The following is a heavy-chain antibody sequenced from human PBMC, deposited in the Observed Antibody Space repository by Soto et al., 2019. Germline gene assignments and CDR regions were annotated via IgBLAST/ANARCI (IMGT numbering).Heavy chain of an antibody. V-gene: IGHV3-74*01. CDR1: GLTFSSDW. J-gene: IGHJ4*02. D-gene: IGHD2-15*01. Sequence: EVQLVESGGGLVQPGGSLRHSCAVSGLTFSSDWMHWVRQAPGKGLVWVSRINSDGSSTSYADSVKGRFTISRDNAKNTLYLQMNSLRAEDTAVYYCASTVVTSYWGQGTLVTVSS. CDR2: INSDGSST. CDR3: ASTVVTSY.